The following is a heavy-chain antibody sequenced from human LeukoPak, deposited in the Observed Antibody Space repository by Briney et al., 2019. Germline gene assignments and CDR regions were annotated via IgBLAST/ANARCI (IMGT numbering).Heavy chain of an antibody. Sequence: SETLSLTCTVSGGSISSYYWSWIRQPPGKGLEWIGYIYYSGSTNYNPSLKSRVTISVDTSKNQFSLKLSSVTAADTAVYYCARGDYGEPFDYWGQEPWSPSPQ. D-gene: IGHD4-17*01. CDR2: IYYSGST. J-gene: IGHJ4*01. CDR1: GGSISSYY. V-gene: IGHV4-59*01. CDR3: ARGDYGEPFDY.